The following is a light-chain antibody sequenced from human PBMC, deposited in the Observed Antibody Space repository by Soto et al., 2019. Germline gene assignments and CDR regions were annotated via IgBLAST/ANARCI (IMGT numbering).Light chain of an antibody. CDR1: QSVSHY. Sequence: EIILTQSPATQSLSPGDRATLSCRASQSVSHYLAWYQQKHGQAPSLLIYDVATRATGIPARFSGSGSGTAFTLTISSLEPEDFAVYFCQQRSEWPLCTFGQGTKLEIK. J-gene: IGKJ2*02. V-gene: IGKV3-11*01. CDR2: DVA. CDR3: QQRSEWPLCT.